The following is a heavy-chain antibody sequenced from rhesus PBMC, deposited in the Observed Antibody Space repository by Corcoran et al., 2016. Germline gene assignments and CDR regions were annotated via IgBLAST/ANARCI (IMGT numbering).Heavy chain of an antibody. Sequence: EVQLVESGGGLAKPGGSLRLSCAASGFTFRDYYTTRVRQASGKGLDWVSRISNGGGSTWYADSVKGRFTISRENAKNTLYLQMDSLRAEDTAVYYCARGGCSGSGCYAMYWGQGVLVTVSS. J-gene: IGHJ4*01. CDR2: ISNGGGST. CDR1: GFTFRDYY. D-gene: IGHD2-21*01. V-gene: IGHV3-59*01. CDR3: ARGGCSGSGCYAMY.